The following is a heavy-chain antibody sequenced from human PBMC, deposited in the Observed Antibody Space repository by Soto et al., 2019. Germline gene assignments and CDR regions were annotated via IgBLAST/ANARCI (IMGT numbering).Heavy chain of an antibody. J-gene: IGHJ5*02. Sequence: PSETLSLTCAVYGGSFSGYYWSWIRQPPGKGLEWIGEINHSGSTNYNPSLKSRVTISVDTSNNQFSLKLSSVTAADTAVYYCAIRYFDWLLPAPGFDPWGQGTLVTVSS. D-gene: IGHD3-9*01. CDR3: AIRYFDWLLPAPGFDP. CDR1: GGSFSGYY. V-gene: IGHV4-34*01. CDR2: INHSGST.